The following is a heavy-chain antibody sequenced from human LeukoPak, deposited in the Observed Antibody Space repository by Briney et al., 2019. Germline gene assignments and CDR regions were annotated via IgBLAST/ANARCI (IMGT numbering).Heavy chain of an antibody. V-gene: IGHV1-18*01. J-gene: IGHJ4*02. CDR1: GYTFTSYG. CDR3: ATDKIDYGCFDY. D-gene: IGHD4/OR15-4a*01. CDR2: ISAYNGNT. Sequence: ASVKVSCKASGYTFTSYGISWVRQAPGQGLEWMGWISAYNGNTNYAQKLQGRVTMTTDTSTSTAYMELSSLRSEDTAVYYCATDKIDYGCFDYWGQGTLVTVSS.